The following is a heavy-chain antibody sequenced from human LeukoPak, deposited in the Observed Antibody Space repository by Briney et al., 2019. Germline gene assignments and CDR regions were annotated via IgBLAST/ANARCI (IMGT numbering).Heavy chain of an antibody. CDR2: IYYSGST. Sequence: SETLSLTCTVSGGSISSYYWSWIQQPPGKGLEWIGYIYYSGSTNYNPSLKSRVTISVDTSKNQFSLKLSSVTAADTAVYYCARVRLVTGGHLDYWAREPWSPSPQ. D-gene: IGHD3-9*01. CDR3: ARVRLVTGGHLDY. V-gene: IGHV4-59*01. CDR1: GGSISSYY. J-gene: IGHJ4*02.